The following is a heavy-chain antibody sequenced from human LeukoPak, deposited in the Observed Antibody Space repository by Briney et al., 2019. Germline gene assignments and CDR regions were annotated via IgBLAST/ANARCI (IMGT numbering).Heavy chain of an antibody. CDR2: ISAYNGNT. D-gene: IGHD3-22*01. J-gene: IGHJ4*02. Sequence: ASVKVSCKASGYTFTSYGISWVRQAPGQGLEWMGWISAYNGNTNYAQKLQGRVPMTTDTSTTTAYMELRSLRSDDTSVYYCARDLYYYDSSGYSTPSRRFDYWGQGTLVTVSS. CDR3: ARDLYYYDSSGYSTPSRRFDY. CDR1: GYTFTSYG. V-gene: IGHV1-18*01.